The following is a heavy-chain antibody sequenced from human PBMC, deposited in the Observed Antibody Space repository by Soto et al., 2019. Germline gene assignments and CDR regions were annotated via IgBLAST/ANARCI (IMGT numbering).Heavy chain of an antibody. CDR1: GYTFTRSG. J-gene: IGHJ6*04. CDR3: ARDKGITTFGVYSMYYYGMDV. D-gene: IGHD3-3*01. V-gene: IGHV1-18*01. CDR2: INPDNGNT. Sequence: ASVKVSCKASGYTFTRSGISWVRQAPGQGLEWLGWINPDNGNTNYAQHLQGRVSLTTDTSTSTAYMDLRSLRSGDTAVYYCARDKGITTFGVYSMYYYGMDVWGKGTTVTVSS.